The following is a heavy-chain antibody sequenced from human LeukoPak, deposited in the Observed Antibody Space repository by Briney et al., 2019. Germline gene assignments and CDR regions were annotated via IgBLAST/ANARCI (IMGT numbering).Heavy chain of an antibody. V-gene: IGHV3-48*01. J-gene: IGHJ4*02. CDR1: GFTFSDYS. CDR3: ARDYKYAFDN. D-gene: IGHD5-24*01. CDR2: IGISSGNT. Sequence: PGGSLRLSCAASGFTFSDYSMNWVRQAPGKGLEWISYIGISSGNTKYADSVKGRFTISGDKAKNSLYQQMNSLRVEDTAVYYCARDYKYAFDNWGQGTLVTVSS.